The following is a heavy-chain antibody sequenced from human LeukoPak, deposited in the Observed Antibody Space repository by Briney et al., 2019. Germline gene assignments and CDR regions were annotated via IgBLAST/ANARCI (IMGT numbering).Heavy chain of an antibody. V-gene: IGHV3-21*01. Sequence: PGGSLRLSCAASGFTFSSYSMNWVRQAPGKGLEWVSSISSSSSYIYYADSVKGRFTISRDNAKNSLYLQMNSLRAEDTAVYYCAGFYDILTGYQNYYYGMDVWGKGTTVTVSS. CDR3: AGFYDILTGYQNYYYGMDV. J-gene: IGHJ6*04. CDR2: ISSSSSYI. CDR1: GFTFSSYS. D-gene: IGHD3-9*01.